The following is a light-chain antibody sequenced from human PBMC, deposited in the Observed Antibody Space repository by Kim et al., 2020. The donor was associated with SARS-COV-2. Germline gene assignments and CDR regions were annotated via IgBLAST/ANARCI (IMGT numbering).Light chain of an antibody. CDR1: QTIDKW. Sequence: DIQMTQSPSTLSASVGDRVTITCRASQTIDKWLAWYQQKPGKPPKFLMFEASVLESGVPSRFSGSGSGTEFTLTITSLQPDDFATYFCQQYVYYPLTFGGGTKVEIK. V-gene: IGKV1-5*03. J-gene: IGKJ4*01. CDR3: QQYVYYPLT. CDR2: EAS.